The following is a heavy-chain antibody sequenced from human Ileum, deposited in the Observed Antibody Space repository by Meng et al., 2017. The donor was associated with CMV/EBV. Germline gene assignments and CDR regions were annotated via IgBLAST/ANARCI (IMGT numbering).Heavy chain of an antibody. CDR2: IYSNGNN. D-gene: IGHD3-10*01. CDR1: VYAISSYY. J-gene: IGHJ5*02. V-gene: IGHV4-4*07. CDR3: ARGTKYGSGNWFDP. Sequence: HLQEWGPGPCTSSVTRPLCCMCSVYAISSYYWSWIRQPAGKGLEWIGSIYSNGNNNYNPSLESRVTMSVDTSKNHFSLKLNSVTAADTAVYYCARGTKYGSGNWFDPWGQGTLVTVSS.